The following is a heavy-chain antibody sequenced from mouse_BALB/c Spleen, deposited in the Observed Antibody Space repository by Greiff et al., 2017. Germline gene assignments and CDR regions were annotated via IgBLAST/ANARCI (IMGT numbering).Heavy chain of an antibody. CDR3: ARKGAYDYDVFAY. Sequence: QVQLQQSGPGLVQPSQSLSITCTVSGFSLTSYGVHWVRQSPGKGLEWLGVIWSGGSTDYNAAFISRLSISKDNSKSQVFFKMNSLQANDTAIYYCARKGAYDYDVFAYWGQGTLVTVSA. J-gene: IGHJ3*01. CDR2: IWSGGST. V-gene: IGHV2-2*02. CDR1: GFSLTSYG. D-gene: IGHD2-4*01.